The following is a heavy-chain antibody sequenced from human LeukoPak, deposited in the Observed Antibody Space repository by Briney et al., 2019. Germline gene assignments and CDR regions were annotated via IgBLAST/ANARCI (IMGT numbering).Heavy chain of an antibody. CDR3: ATPERSDTSGYYY. Sequence: QPGGSLRLSCAASGFIVSSHYMSWIRQAPGKGLEWVAVLHSDGRIHYAASVKGRFTISRGNSKNTLYLEMNSLRAEDMAVYYCATPERSDTSGYYYWGQGTLVTVSS. CDR1: GFIVSSHY. D-gene: IGHD3-22*01. V-gene: IGHV3-53*01. CDR2: LHSDGRI. J-gene: IGHJ4*02.